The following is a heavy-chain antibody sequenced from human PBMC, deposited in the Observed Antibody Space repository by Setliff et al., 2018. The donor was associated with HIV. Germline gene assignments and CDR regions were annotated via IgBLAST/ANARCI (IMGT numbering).Heavy chain of an antibody. Sequence: PSETLSLTCTVSGDSITSNSYYWGWIRQSPGKGLEWIGTMHHSGSTYYNPSLKSRVTISVDTSKNQFSLKLKSVTATDTAVYYCARALAVTHWGYFDYWGQGTLVTVSS. CDR3: ARALAVTHWGYFDY. CDR2: MHHSGST. CDR1: GDSITSNSYY. V-gene: IGHV4-39*01. J-gene: IGHJ4*02. D-gene: IGHD7-27*01.